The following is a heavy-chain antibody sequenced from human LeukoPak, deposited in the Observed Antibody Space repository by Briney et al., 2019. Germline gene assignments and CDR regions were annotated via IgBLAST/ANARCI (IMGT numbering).Heavy chain of an antibody. CDR1: GGTFSSYY. J-gene: IGHJ4*02. V-gene: IGHV1-46*01. CDR3: ARVPYDSSGYYYGYYLDY. Sequence: ASVKVSCKASGGTFSSYYMHWVRQAPGQGLEWMGIINPSGGSTGYAQKFQGRVTMTRDTSTSTVYMELSSLRFEDTAVYYCARVPYDSSGYYYGYYLDYWGQGTLVTVSS. CDR2: INPSGGST. D-gene: IGHD3-22*01.